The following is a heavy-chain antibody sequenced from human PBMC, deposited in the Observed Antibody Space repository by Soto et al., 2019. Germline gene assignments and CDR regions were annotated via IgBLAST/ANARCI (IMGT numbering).Heavy chain of an antibody. Sequence: ASVTVSCQASGYTFTSYYMRWVRQAPGQGLEWMGIINPSGGSTSYAQKFQGRVTMTRDTSTSTVYMELSSLRSEDTAVYYCARDWVRYCSSTSCAVDVMDVWGQGTTVTVSS. CDR1: GYTFTSYY. V-gene: IGHV1-46*01. D-gene: IGHD2-2*01. CDR2: INPSGGST. CDR3: ARDWVRYCSSTSCAVDVMDV. J-gene: IGHJ6*02.